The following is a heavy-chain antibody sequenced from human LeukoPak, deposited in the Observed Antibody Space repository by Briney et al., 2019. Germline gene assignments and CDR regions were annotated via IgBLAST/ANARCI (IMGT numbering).Heavy chain of an antibody. D-gene: IGHD2-2*02. CDR1: GFTFSTYA. J-gene: IGHJ3*02. CDR3: ARTIGCSNTNCYNAFDI. CDR2: ISNDGSNK. V-gene: IGHV3-30*01. Sequence: PGGSLRLSCTASGFTFSTYAMNWVRQAPGKGLEWVAVISNDGSNKDFADSVEGRFTISRDNSKNTLYLQMNSLRAEDTAVYYCARTIGCSNTNCYNAFDIWGQGTTVTVSS.